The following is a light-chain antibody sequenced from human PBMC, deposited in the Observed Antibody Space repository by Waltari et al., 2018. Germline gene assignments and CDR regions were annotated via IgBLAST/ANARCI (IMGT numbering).Light chain of an antibody. Sequence: QSALTQPASVSGSPGQSITISCPGTSSDVGSYNYVSWYQQHPDKAPKLIIYDVSSRPSGVSNRFSGSKSGNTASLTISGLQAEDEADYYCDSKTSSSPHLFGTGTKVTVL. CDR1: SSDVGSYNY. J-gene: IGLJ1*01. CDR3: DSKTSSSPHL. V-gene: IGLV2-14*03. CDR2: DVS.